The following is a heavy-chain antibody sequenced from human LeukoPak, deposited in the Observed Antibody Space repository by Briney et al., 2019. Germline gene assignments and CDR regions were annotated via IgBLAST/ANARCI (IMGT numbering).Heavy chain of an antibody. V-gene: IGHV3-15*01. D-gene: IGHD1-26*01. Sequence: GGSLRLSCSASGFTFTNAWMSWVRQAPGKGLEWVGRIKSRTDGGTTDYAAPVKGRFSISRDDSKNTLYLQMNSLKSEDTAVYYCQGGRFWGQGTLVTVSS. CDR1: GFTFTNAW. CDR2: IKSRTDGGTT. CDR3: QGGRF. J-gene: IGHJ4*02.